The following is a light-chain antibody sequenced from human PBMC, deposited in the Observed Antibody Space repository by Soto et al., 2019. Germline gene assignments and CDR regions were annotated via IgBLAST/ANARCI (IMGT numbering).Light chain of an antibody. CDR3: ISYTSSSTLYVV. CDR2: DVS. Sequence: SALTQPASVSGSPGQSITISCTGTSSDIGGYNYVSWYQQHPCKAPKLMIYDVSNRPSGVSNRFSGSKSGNTASLTISGLQAEDEADYYCISYTSSSTLYVVFGGGTKLTVL. CDR1: SSDIGGYNY. V-gene: IGLV2-14*01. J-gene: IGLJ2*01.